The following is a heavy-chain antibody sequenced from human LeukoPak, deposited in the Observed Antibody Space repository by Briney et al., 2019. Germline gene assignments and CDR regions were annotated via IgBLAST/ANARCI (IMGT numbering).Heavy chain of an antibody. CDR1: GGSISSYY. J-gene: IGHJ4*02. D-gene: IGHD5-18*01. V-gene: IGHV4-59*01. CDR2: IYYSGST. CDR3: ARDLRGYYRD. Sequence: PSETLSLTCTVSGGSISSYYWSWIRQPPGKGLEWIGYIYYSGSTNYNPPLKSRVTISVDTSKNQFSLKLSSVTAADTAVYYCARDLRGYYRDWGQGTLVTVFS.